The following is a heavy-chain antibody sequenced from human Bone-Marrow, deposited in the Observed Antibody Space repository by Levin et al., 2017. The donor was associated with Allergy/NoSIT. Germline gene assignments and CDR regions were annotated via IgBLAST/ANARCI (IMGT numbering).Heavy chain of an antibody. J-gene: IGHJ4*02. CDR1: GLTFNVYA. Sequence: HAGGSLRLSCVASGLTFNVYAMHWVRQAPGKGLEWVAVIWHDGNIEYYGDSVMGRFTISRDNSKNTLFLEMNSLRADDTAVYYCATGRYYDFWSGHYVPYQFDYWGQGSQVTVSS. V-gene: IGHV3-30*02. CDR2: IWHDGNIE. CDR3: ATGRYYDFWSGHYVPYQFDY. D-gene: IGHD3-3*01.